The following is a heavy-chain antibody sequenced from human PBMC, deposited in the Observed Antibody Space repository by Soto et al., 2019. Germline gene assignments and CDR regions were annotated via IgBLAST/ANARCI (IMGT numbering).Heavy chain of an antibody. CDR2: ISYDGSNA. J-gene: IGHJ3*01. CDR3: ARDGGGFGELLLNSYDAFDL. CDR1: VFSFSTYA. Sequence: GWSLRLSCTAPVFSFSTYAMYWVRQARGKGLEWVAIISYDGSNAQYADSVKDRFTVARDNSKNTLYLQMHSLTAEATAVYYCARDGGGFGELLLNSYDAFDLWGQGKLVPVSS. D-gene: IGHD3-10*01. V-gene: IGHV3-30*04.